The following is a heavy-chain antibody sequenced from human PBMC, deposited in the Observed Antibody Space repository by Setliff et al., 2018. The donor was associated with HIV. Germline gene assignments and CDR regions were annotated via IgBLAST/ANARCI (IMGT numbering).Heavy chain of an antibody. D-gene: IGHD2-2*01. V-gene: IGHV1-3*01. CDR1: GYTFTSHD. Sequence: PSVKVSCKPSGYTFTSHDLHWVRQVPGQGLEWMGWINLVTGKTVYSQKFQGRVTITRDTSASTAYMELSSLRSEDTAVYYCAADPAGPLDGFDIWGQGTMVTVSS. CDR2: INLVTGKT. CDR3: AADPAGPLDGFDI. J-gene: IGHJ3*02.